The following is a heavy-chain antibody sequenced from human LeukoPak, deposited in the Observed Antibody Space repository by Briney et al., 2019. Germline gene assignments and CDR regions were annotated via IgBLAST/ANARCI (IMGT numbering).Heavy chain of an antibody. CDR3: ARPTYSGSYYWFDY. CDR2: IWHDGSNK. V-gene: IGHV3-33*01. J-gene: IGHJ4*02. CDR1: GFTFTTYV. Sequence: PGRSLRLSCAASGFTFTTYVMHWVRQAPGKGLEWVALIWHDGSNKYYGDSVKDRFTISRDNSKNTLYLQMDSLRAEDTAVYYCARPTYSGSYYWFDYWGQGTLVTVSS. D-gene: IGHD1-26*01.